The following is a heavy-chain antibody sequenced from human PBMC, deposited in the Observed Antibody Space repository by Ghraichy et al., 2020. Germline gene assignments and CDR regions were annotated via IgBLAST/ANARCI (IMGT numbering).Heavy chain of an antibody. CDR2: IIPVFGTA. CDR3: ARDVRYYYYDSSGVYYYGMDV. V-gene: IGHV1-69*13. D-gene: IGHD3-22*01. Sequence: SVKGSCKASGGSFSSYVISWVRQAPGQGLEWMGGIIPVFGTANYAQKFQGRVTITADESTSTAYMELSSLRSEDTAVYYCARDVRYYYYDSSGVYYYGMDVWGQGTTVTVSS. J-gene: IGHJ6*02. CDR1: GGSFSSYV.